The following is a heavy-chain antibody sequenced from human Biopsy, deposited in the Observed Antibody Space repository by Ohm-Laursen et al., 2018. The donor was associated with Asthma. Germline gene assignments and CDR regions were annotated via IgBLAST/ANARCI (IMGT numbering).Heavy chain of an antibody. CDR3: VRGSSSWHHGPFHYYYGLDV. Sequence: SDTLSLTCSLSSGSGGYMRSGNYYWGWIRQPPGKGLEWIGSIYYSGTTYYNPSLESRVTVSADTSKNQFSPNLTSVTAADTAVYYCVRGSSSWHHGPFHYYYGLDVWGQGTTATVSS. J-gene: IGHJ6*02. V-gene: IGHV4-39*01. D-gene: IGHD6-13*01. CDR1: SGSGGYMRSGNYY. CDR2: IYYSGTT.